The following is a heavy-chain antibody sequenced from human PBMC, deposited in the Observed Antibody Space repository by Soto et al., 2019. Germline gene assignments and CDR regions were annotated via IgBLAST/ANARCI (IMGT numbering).Heavy chain of an antibody. CDR1: GFTFSSYW. D-gene: IGHD3-22*01. J-gene: IGHJ4*02. Sequence: EVQLVESGGGLVQPGGSLRLSCAASGFTFSSYWMHWVRQAPGKGLVWVSRINSDGSSTSYADSVKGRFTISRDNAKNTLYLKMNWLRAEDTAVYYCARDPTYFYDSRGYYDYWGQGTLVTVSS. CDR3: ARDPTYFYDSRGYYDY. CDR2: INSDGSST. V-gene: IGHV3-74*01.